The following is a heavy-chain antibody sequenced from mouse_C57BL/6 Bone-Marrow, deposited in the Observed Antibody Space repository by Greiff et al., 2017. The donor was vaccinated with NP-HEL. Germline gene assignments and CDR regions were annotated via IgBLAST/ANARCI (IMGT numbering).Heavy chain of an antibody. V-gene: IGHV1-18*01. CDR2: INPNNGGT. Sequence: DVQLQESGPELVKPGASVKIPCKASGYTFTDYNMDWVKQSHGKSLEWIGDINPNNGGTIYNQKFKGKATLTVDKSSSTAYMALRSLTSEDTAVYYCARKYGSSYGAMDYWAQGTSVTVSS. CDR3: ARKYGSSYGAMDY. D-gene: IGHD1-1*01. J-gene: IGHJ4*01. CDR1: GYTFTDYN.